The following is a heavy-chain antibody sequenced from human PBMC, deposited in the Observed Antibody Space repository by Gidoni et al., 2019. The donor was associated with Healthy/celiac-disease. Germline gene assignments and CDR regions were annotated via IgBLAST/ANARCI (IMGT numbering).Heavy chain of an antibody. CDR3: ARDGLATVVTWYGMDV. Sequence: QVQLVQSGAEVTKPGASVKVSCKASGYTFTSYGISWVRQAPGQGLEWMGWISAYNGNTMTTDTSTSTAYMELRSLRSDDTAVYYCARDGLATVVTWYGMDVWGQGTTVTVSS. CDR1: GYTFTSYG. CDR2: ISAYNGN. D-gene: IGHD4-17*01. V-gene: IGHV1-18*01. J-gene: IGHJ6*02.